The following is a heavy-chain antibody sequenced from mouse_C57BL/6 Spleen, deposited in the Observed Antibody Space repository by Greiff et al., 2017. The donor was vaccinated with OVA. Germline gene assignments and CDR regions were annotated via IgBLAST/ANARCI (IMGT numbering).Heavy chain of an antibody. CDR2: ISSGSSTI. V-gene: IGHV5-17*01. CDR3: ARGLLSPFAY. Sequence: EVQRVESGGGLVKPGGSLKLSCAASGFTFSDYGMHWVRQAPEKGLEWVAYISSGSSTIYYADTVKGRFTISRDNAKNTLFLQMTSLRSEDTAMYYCARGLLSPFAYWGQGTLVTVSA. D-gene: IGHD2-1*01. CDR1: GFTFSDYG. J-gene: IGHJ3*01.